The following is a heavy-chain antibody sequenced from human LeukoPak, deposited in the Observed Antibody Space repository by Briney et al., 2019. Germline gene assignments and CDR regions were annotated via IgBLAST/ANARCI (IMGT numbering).Heavy chain of an antibody. Sequence: GGSQRLSCAASGFTFSGSWMHWVRQAPGQGLVWVSRINTDGTTINYADSVKGRFTISRDNAKNTLYLQMHSLTAVDTAVYYCATAGNYRFDYWGQGILVTVSS. V-gene: IGHV3-74*01. D-gene: IGHD5-24*01. CDR1: GFTFSGSW. CDR2: INTDGTTI. J-gene: IGHJ4*02. CDR3: ATAGNYRFDY.